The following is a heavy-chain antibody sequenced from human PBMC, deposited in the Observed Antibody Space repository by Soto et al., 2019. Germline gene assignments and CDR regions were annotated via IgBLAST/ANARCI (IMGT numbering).Heavy chain of an antibody. CDR2: IYHSGST. V-gene: IGHV4-38-2*02. D-gene: IGHD6-19*01. CDR3: ASSHSSGDY. Sequence: LSLTCTVSGYSISSGYYWGWIRQPTGKGLEWIGSIYHSGSTYYNPSLKSRVTISVDTSKNQFSLKLSSVTAADTAVYYCASSHSSGDYWGEGTLVTVSS. CDR1: GYSISSGYY. J-gene: IGHJ4*02.